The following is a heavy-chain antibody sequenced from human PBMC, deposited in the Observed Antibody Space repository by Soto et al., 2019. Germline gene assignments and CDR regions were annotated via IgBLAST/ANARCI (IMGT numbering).Heavy chain of an antibody. D-gene: IGHD4-17*01. V-gene: IGHV1-2*02. CDR1: GYTFSDYY. CDR2: INPDSGGT. Sequence: QVQLAQSGAEVKKPGASVKVSCKASGYTFSDYYTHWVRQAPGQGLEWMGWINPDSGGTKYTQKFQGRVTMTRDTSISTAYMELSGLRSDDTALYYCTRKVRDYNFDYWGQGTLVTVSS. J-gene: IGHJ4*02. CDR3: TRKVRDYNFDY.